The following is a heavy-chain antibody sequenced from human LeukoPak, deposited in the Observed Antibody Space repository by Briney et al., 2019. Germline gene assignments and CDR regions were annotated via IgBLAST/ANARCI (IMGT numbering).Heavy chain of an antibody. D-gene: IGHD5-12*01. V-gene: IGHV1-3*01. CDR2: INAGNGNT. Sequence: ASVKVSCKASGYTFTSYAMHWVRQAPGQRLEWMGWINAGNGNTKYSQKFQGRVTITRDTSASTAYMELSSLRSEDTAVYYCAREAGYSGYDLVDYWAQGTLVTVSS. CDR3: AREAGYSGYDLVDY. J-gene: IGHJ4*02. CDR1: GYTFTSYA.